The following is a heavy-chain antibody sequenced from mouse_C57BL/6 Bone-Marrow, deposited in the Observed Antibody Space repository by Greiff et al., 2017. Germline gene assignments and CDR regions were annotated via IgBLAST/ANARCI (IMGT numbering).Heavy chain of an antibody. Sequence: QVQLQQPGAELVKPGASVKLSCKASGYTFTSYWMHWVKQRPGRGLEWIGRIDPHSGGTKYNEKFKSKATLTVDKPSSTAYMQLSSLTSEDSAVYYCARSDCYGSSYYFDYWGQGTTLTVSS. D-gene: IGHD1-1*01. J-gene: IGHJ2*01. CDR2: IDPHSGGT. CDR3: ARSDCYGSSYYFDY. CDR1: GYTFTSYW. V-gene: IGHV1-72*01.